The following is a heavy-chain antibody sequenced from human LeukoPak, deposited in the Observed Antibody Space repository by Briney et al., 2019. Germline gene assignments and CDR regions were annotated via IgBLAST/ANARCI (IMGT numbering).Heavy chain of an antibody. D-gene: IGHD1-1*01. CDR1: GFTFSSYW. J-gene: IGHJ4*02. V-gene: IGHV3-7*01. CDR2: IKQDESEK. CDR3: ARDKIEGPTKLDY. Sequence: GGSLRLSCAASGFTFSSYWMSWVRQAPGKGLQWVANIKQDESEKYYVDSLKGRFTISRDNAKNSLYLQMNSLRAEDTAVYYCARDKIEGPTKLDYWGQGILVTVSS.